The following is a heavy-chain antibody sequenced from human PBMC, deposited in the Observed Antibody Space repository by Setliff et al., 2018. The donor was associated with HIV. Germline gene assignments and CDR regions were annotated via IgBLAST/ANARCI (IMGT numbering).Heavy chain of an antibody. Sequence: PGGSLRLSCAASGFTFSNYEMSWVRQAPGKGPEWVSYITGSGDTIYYAESVKGRFTISRDKSKNTLYLQLNSLRAEDTAVYYCAKHECSGGCYYYMDVWGKGSMVTVSS. J-gene: IGHJ6*03. CDR1: GFTFSNYE. CDR3: AKHECSGGCYYYMDV. D-gene: IGHD2-15*01. CDR2: ITGSGDTI. V-gene: IGHV3-23*01.